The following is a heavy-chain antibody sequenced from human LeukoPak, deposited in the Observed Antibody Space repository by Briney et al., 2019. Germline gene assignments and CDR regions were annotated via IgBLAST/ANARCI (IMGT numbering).Heavy chain of an antibody. CDR3: TRDSGYCRFDY. J-gene: IGHJ4*02. D-gene: IGHD3-22*01. CDR2: MNQDGSEK. CDR1: GFTLSIYW. V-gene: IGHV3-7*01. Sequence: GGSLRLSCEDSGFTLSIYWMSWVRQAPGKGLEWVANMNQDGSEKSYVDSVKGRFTISRDNAKKSVYLKMNSLRAEDTAVYYCTRDSGYCRFDYWGQGTLVTVSA.